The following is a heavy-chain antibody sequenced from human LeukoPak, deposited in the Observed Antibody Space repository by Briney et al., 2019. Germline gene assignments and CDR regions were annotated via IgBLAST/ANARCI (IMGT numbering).Heavy chain of an antibody. CDR3: AKANVFGVLDYFDY. Sequence: GGSLRLSCAASGFSVSNSYMSWVRQAPGKGLEWVSVFYSDGGTNYADSVKGRFTISRDKSKNTLYLQMYSLRAEDTAIYYCAKANVFGVLDYFDYWGQGTLVTVSS. J-gene: IGHJ4*02. V-gene: IGHV3-66*01. D-gene: IGHD3-3*01. CDR2: FYSDGGT. CDR1: GFSVSNSY.